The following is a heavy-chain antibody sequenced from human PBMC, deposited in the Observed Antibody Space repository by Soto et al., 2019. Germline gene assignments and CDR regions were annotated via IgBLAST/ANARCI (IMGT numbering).Heavy chain of an antibody. J-gene: IGHJ6*02. Sequence: SETLSLTCTVSGCSISSYYWSWIRQPPGKGLEWIGYIYYSGSTNYNPSLKSRVTISVDTSKNQFSLKLSSVTAADTAVYYCARTRRLWLTTSSYYAIHARRHAPPVTVPS. V-gene: IGHV4-59*08. CDR3: ARTRRLWLTTSSYYAIHA. CDR2: IYYSGST. CDR1: GCSISSYY. D-gene: IGHD4-4*01.